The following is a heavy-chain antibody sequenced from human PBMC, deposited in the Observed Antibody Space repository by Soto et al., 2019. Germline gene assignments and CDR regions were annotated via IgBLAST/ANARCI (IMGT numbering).Heavy chain of an antibody. CDR2: ISSSGSSI. CDR1: GFTFSDYY. CDR3: ARVYSNGWYHFEY. J-gene: IGHJ4*02. D-gene: IGHD6-19*01. Sequence: GGSLRLSCAASGFTFSDYYMSWIRQAPGKGLEWVSYISSSGSSIYYADSVKGRFSSSRDNAKNSLYLQMNSLRVEDTAVYHCARVYSNGWYHFEYWGQGTLVTVSS. V-gene: IGHV3-11*01.